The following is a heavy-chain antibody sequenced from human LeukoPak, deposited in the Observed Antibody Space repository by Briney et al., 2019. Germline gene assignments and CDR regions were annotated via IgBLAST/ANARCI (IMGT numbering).Heavy chain of an antibody. Sequence: GGSLRLSCAASGFTFSSYSMNWVRQAPGKGLEWVSHISGSGYSTYYGDSVKGRFTISRDNAKNSLYLQMNSLRAEDTAVYYCSTVQAADFDYWGQGTPVTVSS. J-gene: IGHJ4*02. V-gene: IGHV3-48*04. D-gene: IGHD1-1*01. CDR3: STVQAADFDY. CDR1: GFTFSSYS. CDR2: ISGSGYST.